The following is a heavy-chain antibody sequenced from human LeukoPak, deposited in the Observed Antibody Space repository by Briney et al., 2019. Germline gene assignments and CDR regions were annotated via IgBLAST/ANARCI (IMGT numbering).Heavy chain of an antibody. CDR3: ARADIVVVVAATPRGWFDP. V-gene: IGHV4-34*01. CDR1: GGSFSGYY. Sequence: ASETLSLTCAVYGGSFSGYYWSWIRQPPGKGLEWIGEINHRGSTNYNPSLKSRVTISVDTSKNQFSLKLSSVTAADTAVYYCARADIVVVVAATPRGWFDPWGQGTLVTVSS. CDR2: INHRGST. J-gene: IGHJ5*02. D-gene: IGHD2-15*01.